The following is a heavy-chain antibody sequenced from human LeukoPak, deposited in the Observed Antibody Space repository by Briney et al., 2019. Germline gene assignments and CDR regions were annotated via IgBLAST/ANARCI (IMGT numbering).Heavy chain of an antibody. CDR2: ISDDGNNK. D-gene: IGHD2-15*01. Sequence: GGSLRLSCAASGFTFSNFGMHWVRQAPGKGLEWVAVISDDGNNKFYADSVRGRFTIPRDNSKNTLYLQMNSLRVEDTAVHYCAKDPGYCSGGSCRYFDHWGQGTLVTVSS. CDR3: AKDPGYCSGGSCRYFDH. J-gene: IGHJ4*02. V-gene: IGHV3-30*18. CDR1: GFTFSNFG.